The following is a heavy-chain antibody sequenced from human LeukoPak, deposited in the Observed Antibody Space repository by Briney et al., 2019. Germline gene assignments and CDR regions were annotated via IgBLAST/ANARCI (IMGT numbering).Heavy chain of an antibody. CDR2: ISYDGSNK. CDR3: AKGYSYGYSYGMDV. Sequence: GRSLRLSCAASGFTFSSYGMHWGRQAPGKGLEWWAVISYDGSNKYYADSVKGRFTISRDNSKNTLYLQMNSLRAEDTAVYYCAKGYSYGYSYGMDVWGQGTTVTVSS. D-gene: IGHD5-18*01. CDR1: GFTFSSYG. J-gene: IGHJ6*02. V-gene: IGHV3-30*18.